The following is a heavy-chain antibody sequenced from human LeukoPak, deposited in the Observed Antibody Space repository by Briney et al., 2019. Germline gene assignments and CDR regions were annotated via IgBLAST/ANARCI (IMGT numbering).Heavy chain of an antibody. CDR1: GFTFSSYA. CDR3: AKYSGSGWVSEYFQH. Sequence: PGGSLRLSCAASGFTFSSYAMSWVRQAPGEGLEWVSAISGSGGSTYYADSVKGRFTISRDNSKNTLYLQMNSLRAEDTAVYYCAKYSGSGWVSEYFQHWGQGTLVTVSS. CDR2: ISGSGGST. V-gene: IGHV3-23*01. D-gene: IGHD6-19*01. J-gene: IGHJ1*01.